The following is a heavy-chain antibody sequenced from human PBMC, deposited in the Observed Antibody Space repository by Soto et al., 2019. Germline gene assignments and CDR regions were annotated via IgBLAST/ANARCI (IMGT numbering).Heavy chain of an antibody. D-gene: IGHD3-3*01. Sequence: PSVTLSLTCTVSGGSISSYYWSWIRQPPGKGLEWIGYIYYSGSTNYNPSLKSRVTISVDTSKNQFSLKLSSVTAADTAVYYCARGPTYYDFWSGFAPTLYYYYGMDVWGQGTTVTVSS. CDR1: GGSISSYY. J-gene: IGHJ6*02. CDR3: ARGPTYYDFWSGFAPTLYYYYGMDV. CDR2: IYYSGST. V-gene: IGHV4-59*01.